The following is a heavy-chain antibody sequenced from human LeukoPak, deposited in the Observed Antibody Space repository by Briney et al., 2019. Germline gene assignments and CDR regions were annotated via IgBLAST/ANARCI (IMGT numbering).Heavy chain of an antibody. Sequence: GASVKVSCKASGYTFTSYGISWVRQAPGQGLEWMGWISAYNGNTNYAQKLQGRVTMTTDTSTSTAYMELRSLRSDDTAVYYCARDHYYDSSGYWSYWGQGTLVTVSS. CDR2: ISAYNGNT. CDR1: GYTFTSYG. V-gene: IGHV1-18*01. J-gene: IGHJ4*02. CDR3: ARDHYYDSSGYWSY. D-gene: IGHD3-22*01.